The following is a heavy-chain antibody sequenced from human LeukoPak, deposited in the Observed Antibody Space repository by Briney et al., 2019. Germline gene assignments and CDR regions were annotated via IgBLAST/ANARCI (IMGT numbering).Heavy chain of an antibody. V-gene: IGHV3-23*01. CDR3: TKVADFPY. CDR2: ITESGINT. CDR1: GFTFGSYA. Sequence: GRSLRLSCAASGFTFGSYAMSWVRQAPGKGLEWVSGITESGINTYSADSVKGRFIISRDNSKNTLYLQMNSLRPEDTAVYYCTKVADFPYWGQGTLVTVSS. J-gene: IGHJ4*02. D-gene: IGHD3-3*01.